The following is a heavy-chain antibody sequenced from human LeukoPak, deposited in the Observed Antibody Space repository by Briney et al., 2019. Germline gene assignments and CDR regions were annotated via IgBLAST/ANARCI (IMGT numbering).Heavy chain of an antibody. CDR2: IYVTGN. D-gene: IGHD3-16*02. CDR3: ARHIGGGIEDMDV. Sequence: SETLSLTCTVSGGSIGTYYWSWVRQAPGKGLEWIGYIYVTGNRYNPYLQSRVTISVDTSRNQFFLKMSSVTAADTAVYYCARHIGGGIEDMDVWGKGTKVTVSS. J-gene: IGHJ6*03. CDR1: GGSIGTYY. V-gene: IGHV4-59*08.